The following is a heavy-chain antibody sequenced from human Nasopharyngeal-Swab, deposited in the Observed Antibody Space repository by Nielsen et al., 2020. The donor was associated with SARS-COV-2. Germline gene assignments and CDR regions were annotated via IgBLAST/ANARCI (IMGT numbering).Heavy chain of an antibody. CDR3: ARISYSSGYYYYYYYGMDV. D-gene: IGHD3-22*01. V-gene: IGHV1-18*01. Sequence: ASVKVSCKASGYTFTSYGISWVRQAPGQGLEWMGWISAYNGNTNYAQKLQGRVTMTTDTSTSTAYMELRSLRSDDTAVHYCARISYSSGYYYYYYYGMDVWGQGTTATVSS. CDR1: GYTFTSYG. J-gene: IGHJ6*02. CDR2: ISAYNGNT.